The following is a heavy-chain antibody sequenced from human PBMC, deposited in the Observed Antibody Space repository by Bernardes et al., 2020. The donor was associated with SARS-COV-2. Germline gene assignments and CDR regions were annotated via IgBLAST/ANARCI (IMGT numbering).Heavy chain of an antibody. Sequence: SETLSLTCTVSGGSISGFYWSWIRQSPGKELEWIGYIYSSGSTNNNPSLKSRVTISIDTPKNQFSLKVNSVTAADTAVYYCAREQNALVRGVIDSWGQGILVTVSS. D-gene: IGHD3-10*01. J-gene: IGHJ5*01. CDR3: AREQNALVRGVIDS. V-gene: IGHV4-59*01. CDR2: IYSSGST. CDR1: GGSISGFY.